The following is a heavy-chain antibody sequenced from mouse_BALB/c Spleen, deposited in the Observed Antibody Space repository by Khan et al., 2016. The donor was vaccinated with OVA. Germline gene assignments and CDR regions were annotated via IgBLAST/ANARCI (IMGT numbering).Heavy chain of an antibody. V-gene: IGHV3-2*02. CDR1: GYSITSGYG. CDR3: ARTARIKY. D-gene: IGHD1-2*01. J-gene: IGHJ2*01. Sequence: EVQLQESGPGLVKPSQSLSLTCTVTGYSITSGYGWNWIRQFPGNKLEWMGYISYSGSTNYNPSLKSRISITRDTSKKQCVLKMNTVTNEDTATYYCARTARIKYWGQGTTLTVSS. CDR2: ISYSGST.